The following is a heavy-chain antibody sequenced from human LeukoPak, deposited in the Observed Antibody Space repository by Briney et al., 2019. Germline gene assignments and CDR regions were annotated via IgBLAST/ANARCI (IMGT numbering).Heavy chain of an antibody. Sequence: GSLRLSCAASGFTFNYYAMNWVRQAPGKGLEWIGEINHSGSTNYNPSLKSRVTISVDTSKNQFSLKLSSVTAADTAVYYCARKEDCSSTSCSYYFDYWGQGTLVTVSS. CDR2: INHSGST. V-gene: IGHV4-34*01. CDR1: GFTFNYYA. D-gene: IGHD2-2*01. J-gene: IGHJ4*02. CDR3: ARKEDCSSTSCSYYFDY.